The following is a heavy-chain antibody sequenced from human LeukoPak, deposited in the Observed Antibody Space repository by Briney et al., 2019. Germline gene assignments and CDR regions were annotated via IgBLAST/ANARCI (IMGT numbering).Heavy chain of an antibody. Sequence: ASVKVSCKASGYTFTSYDINRVRQATGQGLEWMGWMNPNSGNTGYAQKFQGRVTITRNTSISTAYMELSSLRSEDTAVYYCARIRFLEWFDAFDIWGQGTMVTVSS. CDR2: MNPNSGNT. V-gene: IGHV1-8*03. D-gene: IGHD3-3*01. J-gene: IGHJ3*02. CDR1: GYTFTSYD. CDR3: ARIRFLEWFDAFDI.